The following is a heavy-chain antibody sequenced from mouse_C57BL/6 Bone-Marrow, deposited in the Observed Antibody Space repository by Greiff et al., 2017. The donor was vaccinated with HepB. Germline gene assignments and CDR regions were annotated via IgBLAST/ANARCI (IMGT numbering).Heavy chain of an antibody. CDR1: GFSLTSYG. CDR2: IWSGGST. V-gene: IGHV2-2*01. Sequence: VQLQQSGPGLVQPSQSLSITCTVSGFSLTSYGVHWVRQSPGKGLEWLGVIWSGGSTDYNAAFISRLSISKDNSKSQVFFKMNSLQADDTAIYYCASAGGLGRFAYWGQGTLVTVSA. J-gene: IGHJ3*01. D-gene: IGHD4-1*01. CDR3: ASAGGLGRFAY.